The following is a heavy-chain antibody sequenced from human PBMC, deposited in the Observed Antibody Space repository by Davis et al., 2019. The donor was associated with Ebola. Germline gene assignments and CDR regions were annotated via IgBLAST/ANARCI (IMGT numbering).Heavy chain of an antibody. Sequence: PGGSLRLSCAASGFTFSNAWMSWVRQAPGKGLEWVGRINSKTDGGTTDYAAPVKGRFTISRDDSKNTLYLQMNSLKTEDTAVYYCTTVTEAGMDVWGKGTTVTVSS. V-gene: IGHV3-15*01. J-gene: IGHJ6*04. CDR3: TTVTEAGMDV. CDR1: GFTFSNAW. CDR2: INSKTDGGTT.